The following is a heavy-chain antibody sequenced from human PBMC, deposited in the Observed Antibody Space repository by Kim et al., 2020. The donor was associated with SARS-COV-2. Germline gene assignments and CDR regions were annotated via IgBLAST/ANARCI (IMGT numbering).Heavy chain of an antibody. D-gene: IGHD3-16*01. Sequence: ANDAPKFQGRVTITADESTSAAYMELSSMRSEDTAVYYCASKGLRFLDLDYWGQGTLVTVSS. V-gene: IGHV1-69*01. CDR3: ASKGLRFLDLDY. CDR2: A. J-gene: IGHJ4*02.